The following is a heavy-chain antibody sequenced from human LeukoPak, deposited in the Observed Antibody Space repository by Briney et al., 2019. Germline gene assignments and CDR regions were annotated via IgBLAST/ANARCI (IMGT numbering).Heavy chain of an antibody. CDR3: ARGRSTVTTYY. CDR1: GYTFTSYD. Sequence: ASVKVSCKASGYTFTSYDINWVRQAPGQGLEWMGWISAYNGNANYAQKLQGRVTMTTDTSTSTAYMEPRSLRSDDTAVYYCARGRSTVTTYYWGQGTLVTVSS. CDR2: ISAYNGNA. J-gene: IGHJ4*02. V-gene: IGHV1-18*01. D-gene: IGHD4-17*01.